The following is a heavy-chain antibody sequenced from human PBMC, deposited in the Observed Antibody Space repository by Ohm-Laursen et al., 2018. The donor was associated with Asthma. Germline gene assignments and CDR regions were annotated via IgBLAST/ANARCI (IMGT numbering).Heavy chain of an antibody. Sequence: SLRLSCAASGFTFSTYGMHWVRQAPGKGLEWVAVMSYDGTNKYYADSVKGRFTISRDSSKNTMYLQMNSLRAEDTAVYYCARDRIPGIAPHPGMDVWGQGTTVTVSS. J-gene: IGHJ6*02. D-gene: IGHD6-13*01. CDR3: ARDRIPGIAPHPGMDV. CDR1: GFTFSTYG. CDR2: MSYDGTNK. V-gene: IGHV3-30*03.